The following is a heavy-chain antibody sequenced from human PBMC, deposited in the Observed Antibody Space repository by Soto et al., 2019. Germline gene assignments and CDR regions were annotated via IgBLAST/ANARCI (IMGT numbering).Heavy chain of an antibody. J-gene: IGHJ5*02. D-gene: IGHD3-10*01. V-gene: IGHV1-69*01. CDR2: IIPIFGTA. CDR3: ARTDYYGSGSYYRGWFDP. CDR1: GDTFSSYA. Sequence: QVQLVQSGAEVKKPGSSVKVSRKASGDTFSSYAISWVRQAPGQGLEWMGGIIPIFGTANYAQKFQGRVTITADESTSTAYMELSSLRSEDTAVYYCARTDYYGSGSYYRGWFDPWGQGTLVTVSS.